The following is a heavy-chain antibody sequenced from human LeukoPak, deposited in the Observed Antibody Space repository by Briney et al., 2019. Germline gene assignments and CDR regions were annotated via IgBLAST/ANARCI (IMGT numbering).Heavy chain of an antibody. CDR2: INQDGSEK. V-gene: IGHV3-7*01. D-gene: IGHD3-22*01. CDR3: ARDRALYDSRRGYYYTEDDY. Sequence: GGSLRLSCAASGFTFSSYWMSWVRQAPGKGLEWVANINQDGSEKYYVDSVRGRFTISRDNAKSSLYLQMNSLRADDTAVYYCARDRALYDSRRGYYYTEDDYWGQGTLVTVSS. J-gene: IGHJ4*02. CDR1: GFTFSSYW.